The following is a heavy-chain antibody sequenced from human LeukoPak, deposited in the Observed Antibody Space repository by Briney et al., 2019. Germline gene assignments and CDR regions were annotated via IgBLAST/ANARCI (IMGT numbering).Heavy chain of an antibody. V-gene: IGHV3-30*03. CDR2: ISYDGSNK. D-gene: IGHD2-15*01. J-gene: IGHJ4*02. CDR3: VAESSSIVVVVGLDY. Sequence: GGSLRLSCAASGFTFSSYGMHWVRQAPGKGLEWVAVISYDGSNKYYADSVKGRFTISRDNSKNTLYLQMNSLRAEDTAVYYCVAESSSIVVVVGLDYWGQGTLVTVSS. CDR1: GFTFSSYG.